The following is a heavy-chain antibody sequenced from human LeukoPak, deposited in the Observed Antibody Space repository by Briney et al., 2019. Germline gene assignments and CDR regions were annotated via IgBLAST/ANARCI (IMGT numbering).Heavy chain of an antibody. CDR3: ASRQTGTTSGSWFDP. Sequence: VASVKVSCKASGGTSSSYAISWVRQAPGQGLEWMGRIIPIFGIANYAQKFQGRVTITADKSTSTAYMELSSLRSEDTAVYYCASRQTGTTSGSWFDPWGQGTLVTVSS. CDR2: IIPIFGIA. V-gene: IGHV1-69*04. CDR1: GGTSSSYA. J-gene: IGHJ5*02. D-gene: IGHD1-1*01.